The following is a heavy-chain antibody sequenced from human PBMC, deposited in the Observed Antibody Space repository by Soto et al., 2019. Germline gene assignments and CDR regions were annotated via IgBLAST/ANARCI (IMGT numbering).Heavy chain of an antibody. D-gene: IGHD3-3*01. CDR1: GYTFTGYY. J-gene: IGHJ6*02. CDR2: INPNSGGT. Sequence: ASVKVSCKASGYTFTGYYMHWVRQAPGQGLEWMGWINPNSGGTNYAQKFQGRVTMTRDTSISTAYMELSRLRSDDTAVYYCARLGITIDLGPYFYYRLNVWGQGTTVTVSS. V-gene: IGHV1-2*02. CDR3: ARLGITIDLGPYFYYRLNV.